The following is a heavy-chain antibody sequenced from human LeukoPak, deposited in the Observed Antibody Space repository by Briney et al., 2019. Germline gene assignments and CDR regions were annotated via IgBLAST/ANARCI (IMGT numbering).Heavy chain of an antibody. V-gene: IGHV3-21*01. CDR1: GSTFSSYS. Sequence: PGGSLRLSCAASGSTFSSYSMNWVRQAPGKGLEWVSSISSSSSYIYYADSVKGRFTISRDNAKNSLYLQMNSLRAEDTAVYYCAREYSSSRRGAFDIWGQGTMVTVSS. CDR3: AREYSSSRRGAFDI. CDR2: ISSSSSYI. J-gene: IGHJ3*02. D-gene: IGHD6-13*01.